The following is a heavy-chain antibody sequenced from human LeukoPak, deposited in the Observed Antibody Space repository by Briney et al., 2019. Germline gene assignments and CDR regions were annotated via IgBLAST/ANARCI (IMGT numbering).Heavy chain of an antibody. J-gene: IGHJ3*02. CDR2: ITGSSTST. CDR3: ASIDFWSGLELLDLAFDI. V-gene: IGHV3-23*01. Sequence: GGSLRLSCAASGFTFSTYGMHWVRQAPGKGLEWVSGITGSSTSTYYSDSVKGRFTISRDNAKNSLYLQMNSLRAEDTAVYYCASIDFWSGLELLDLAFDIWGQGTMVTVSS. D-gene: IGHD3-3*01. CDR1: GFTFSTYG.